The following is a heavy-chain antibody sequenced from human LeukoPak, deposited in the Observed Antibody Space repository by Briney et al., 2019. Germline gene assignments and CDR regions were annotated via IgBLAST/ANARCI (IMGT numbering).Heavy chain of an antibody. CDR2: INPNSGDT. V-gene: IGHV1-2*02. CDR3: ARGLLGLTNWFDP. J-gene: IGHJ5*02. Sequence: ASVKVSCKVSGYTFTDYYMHWVRQAPGQGLEWMGWINPNSGDTNYAQKFQGRVTMTRDTSISTAYMEPSRLRSDDTAVYYCARGLLGLTNWFDPWGQGTLVTVSS. CDR1: GYTFTDYY.